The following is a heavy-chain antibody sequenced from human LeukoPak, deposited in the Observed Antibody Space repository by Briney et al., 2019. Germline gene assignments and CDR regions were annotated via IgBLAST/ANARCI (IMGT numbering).Heavy chain of an antibody. CDR1: GGSISSSSYY. CDR3: ARWGYSHGYFDY. J-gene: IGHJ4*02. Sequence: PSETLSLTCTVSGGSISSSSYYWGWICQPPGKGLEWIGRIYYSGSTYYNPSLKSRVTISVDTSKNQFSLKLSSVTAADTAVYYCARWGYSHGYFDYWGQGTLVTVSS. CDR2: IYYSGST. D-gene: IGHD1-26*01. V-gene: IGHV4-39*01.